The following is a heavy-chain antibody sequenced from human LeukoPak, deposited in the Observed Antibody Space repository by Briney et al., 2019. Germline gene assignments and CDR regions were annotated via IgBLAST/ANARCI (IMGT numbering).Heavy chain of an antibody. J-gene: IGHJ3*01. CDR1: AFTFSPNW. CDR2: INSDGSST. V-gene: IGHV3-74*01. D-gene: IGHD1-26*01. CDR3: ARDKAGLVKHLDGFDL. Sequence: GGSLRRSCAASAFTFSPNWMHWVRQAPGKGLVWVSRINSDGSSTSYADSVKGLFTISRDNSKNTLYLQMNSLKAEDTAVYYCARDKAGLVKHLDGFDLWGRGTMVTVAS.